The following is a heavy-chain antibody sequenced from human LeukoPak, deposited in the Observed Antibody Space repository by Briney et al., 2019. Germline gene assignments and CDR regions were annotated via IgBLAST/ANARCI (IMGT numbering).Heavy chain of an antibody. Sequence: PGGSLRLSCAASGFTVTSNHMNWVRQAPGKGLEWVSIIYTGGTTHYADSLKDRFTISRDDSINTLYLQMNSLRAEDTAVYYCARASSSYYFDYWGHGTLVTVSS. CDR3: ARASSSYYFDY. CDR2: IYTGGTT. D-gene: IGHD6-6*01. J-gene: IGHJ4*01. CDR1: GFTVTSNH. V-gene: IGHV3-66*01.